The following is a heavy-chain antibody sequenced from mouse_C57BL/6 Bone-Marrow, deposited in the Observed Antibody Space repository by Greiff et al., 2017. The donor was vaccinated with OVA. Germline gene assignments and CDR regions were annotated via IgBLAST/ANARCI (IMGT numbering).Heavy chain of an antibody. Sequence: EVKLMESGGGLVQSGRSLRLSCATSGFTFSDFYMEWVRQAPGKGLEWIAASRNKANDYTTEYSASVKGRFIVSRDTSQSILYLQMNALRAEDTAIYYCARDAGENYYGSSPNWYFDVWGTGTTVTVSS. CDR3: ARDAGENYYGSSPNWYFDV. CDR1: GFTFSDFY. J-gene: IGHJ1*03. D-gene: IGHD1-1*01. V-gene: IGHV7-1*01. CDR2: SRNKANDYTT.